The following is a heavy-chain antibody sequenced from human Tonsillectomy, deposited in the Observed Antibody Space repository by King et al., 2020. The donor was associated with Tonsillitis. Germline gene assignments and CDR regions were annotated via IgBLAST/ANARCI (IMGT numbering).Heavy chain of an antibody. CDR2: IYPGDSDS. V-gene: IGHV5-51*01. J-gene: IGHJ5*02. Sequence: VQLVQSGAEVKKPGESLKISCKTSGYSFTSYWIGWVRQMPGKGLEWMGVIYPGDSDSRYSPSFQGQVTISADKSISTAYLQWNSLKTSDTAMYYCARHRGAGSYYGPTGFDPWGQGTLVTVSS. CDR3: ARHRGAGSYYGPTGFDP. D-gene: IGHD3-10*01. CDR1: GYSFTSYW.